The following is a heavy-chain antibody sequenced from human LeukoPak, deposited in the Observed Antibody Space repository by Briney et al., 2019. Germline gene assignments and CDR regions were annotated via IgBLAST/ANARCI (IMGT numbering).Heavy chain of an antibody. CDR1: GGSISSGDYY. D-gene: IGHD2-2*01. J-gene: IGHJ4*02. CDR3: ARGLSRGIVVVPAAKVDYYFDY. CDR2: INHSGST. Sequence: PSQTLSLTCTVSGGSISSGDYYWSWIRQPPGKGLEWIGEINHSGSTNYNPSLKSRVTISVDTSKNQFSLKLSSVTAADTAVYYCARGLSRGIVVVPAAKVDYYFDYWGQGTLVTVSS. V-gene: IGHV4-30-4*01.